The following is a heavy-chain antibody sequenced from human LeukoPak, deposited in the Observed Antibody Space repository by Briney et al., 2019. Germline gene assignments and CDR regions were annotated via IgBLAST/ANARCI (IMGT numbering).Heavy chain of an antibody. J-gene: IGHJ4*02. CDR2: INAGNGNT. D-gene: IGHD1-26*01. CDR1: GFTFTTYG. V-gene: IGHV1-3*01. CDR3: AREGLEDSGSLYFDY. Sequence: GASVKVSCKASGFTFTTYGIFWVRRAPGQRLEWMGWINAGNGNTKYSQKFQGRVTITRDTPASTAYMELSRLRSDDTAVYYCAREGLEDSGSLYFDYWGQGTLVTVSS.